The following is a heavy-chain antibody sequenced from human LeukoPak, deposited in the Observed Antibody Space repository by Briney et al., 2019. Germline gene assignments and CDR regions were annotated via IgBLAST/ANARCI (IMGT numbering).Heavy chain of an antibody. CDR3: ARVGVRRWFGVD. Sequence: SVXXSXKASXXTFTSYGISWVRQAPGQGLEWMGWISAYNGNTNYAQKLQGRVTMTTDTSTSTAYMELRSLRSDDTAVYYCARVGVRRWFGVDWGQGTLVTVSS. J-gene: IGHJ4*02. V-gene: IGHV1-18*01. CDR1: XXTFTSYG. CDR2: ISAYNGNT. D-gene: IGHD3-10*01.